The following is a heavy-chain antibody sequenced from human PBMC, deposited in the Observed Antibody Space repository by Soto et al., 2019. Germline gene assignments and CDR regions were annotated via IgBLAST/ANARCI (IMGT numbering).Heavy chain of an antibody. Sequence: GASVKVSCKASGYTFTSYDINWVRQATGQGLEWMGWMNPNSGSTGYAQKFRGRVTMTTDTSTTTVYMELTNLRSEDTAVYYCARVYCSGGSCYSIDYWGQGTLVTVSS. CDR3: ARVYCSGGSCYSIDY. CDR2: MNPNSGST. D-gene: IGHD2-15*01. V-gene: IGHV1-8*01. CDR1: GYTFTSYD. J-gene: IGHJ4*02.